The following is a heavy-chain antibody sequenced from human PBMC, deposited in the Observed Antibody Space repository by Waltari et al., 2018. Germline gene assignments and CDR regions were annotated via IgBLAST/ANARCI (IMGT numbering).Heavy chain of an antibody. CDR2: IIPIFGTA. Sequence: QVQLVQSGAEVKKPGSSVKVSCKASGGTFSSYAIRWVRQAPGQGLEWMGGIIPIFGTANYAQKFQGRVTITADKSTSTAYMELSSLRSEDTAVYYCARVPNSIAVAGEFFVDYWGQGTLVTVSS. D-gene: IGHD6-19*01. CDR3: ARVPNSIAVAGEFFVDY. V-gene: IGHV1-69*14. CDR1: GGTFSSYA. J-gene: IGHJ4*02.